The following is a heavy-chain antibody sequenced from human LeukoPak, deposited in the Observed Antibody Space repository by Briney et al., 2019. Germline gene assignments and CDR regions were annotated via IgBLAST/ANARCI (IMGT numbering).Heavy chain of an antibody. Sequence: PGGSLRLSCAASGFTFSGSALHWVRQASGKGLEWVGRIRSKGNTYATAYAASVKGRFTISRDDSKNTAYLQMISLTTAHTAVYYCTRGPDYYDSSGLEYWAEGTLLSVS. V-gene: IGHV3-73*01. CDR3: TRGPDYYDSSGLEY. CDR2: IRSKGNTYAT. D-gene: IGHD3-22*01. CDR1: GFTFSGSA. J-gene: IGHJ4*02.